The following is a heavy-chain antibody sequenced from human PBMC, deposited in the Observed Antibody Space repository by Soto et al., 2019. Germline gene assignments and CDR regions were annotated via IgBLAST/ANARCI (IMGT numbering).Heavy chain of an antibody. J-gene: IGHJ5*02. CDR3: AREWDVFLWFVEPGGSWFDP. CDR1: GYTFSSYD. Sequence: QVQLVQSGAEVKKPGASVKVSCKASGYTFSSYDISWVRQAPGQGLEWMGWISTYNGNTNYAQKLQGRVTMTTETTTSTSYMELGSLRSDDTAVYYCAREWDVFLWFVEPGGSWFDPWGQGTLVTVSS. D-gene: IGHD3-10*01. CDR2: ISTYNGNT. V-gene: IGHV1-18*01.